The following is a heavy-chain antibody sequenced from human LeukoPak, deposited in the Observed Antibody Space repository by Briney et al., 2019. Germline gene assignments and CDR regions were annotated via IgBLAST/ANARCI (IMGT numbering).Heavy chain of an antibody. D-gene: IGHD5-12*01. V-gene: IGHV1-18*01. CDR3: ARETGYSGEGGTTDY. CDR2: ISPYNGNR. J-gene: IGHJ4*02. Sequence: ASVKVSCKPSGYTFITYAVSWVRQAPGQGLEWLGWISPYNGNRDFVQKLHGRVILTTDTSTSTAYMELQSLRYDDTAIYYCARETGYSGEGGTTDYWGQGTLVTVSS. CDR1: GYTFITYA.